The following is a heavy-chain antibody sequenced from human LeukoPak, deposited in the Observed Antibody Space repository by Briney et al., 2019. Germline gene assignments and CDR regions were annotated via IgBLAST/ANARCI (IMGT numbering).Heavy chain of an antibody. CDR3: ARESPSGIAAANGFDY. CDR1: GFTFSSYS. D-gene: IGHD6-13*01. CDR2: ISSSSSYI. Sequence: GGSLRLSCAASGFTFSSYSMNWVRQAPGKGLEWISSISSSSSYIYYADSVKGRFTISRDNAKNSLYLQMNSLRAEDTAVYYCARESPSGIAAANGFDYWGQGTLVNVSS. V-gene: IGHV3-21*01. J-gene: IGHJ4*02.